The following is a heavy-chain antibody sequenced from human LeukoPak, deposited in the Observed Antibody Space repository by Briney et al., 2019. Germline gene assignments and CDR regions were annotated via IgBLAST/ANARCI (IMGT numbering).Heavy chain of an antibody. Sequence: QPGGSLRLSCAASGFAVSSNYMSWVRQAPGKGLEWVSVIYSGGSTYYADSVKGRFTISRDNSKNTLYLQMNSLRAEDTAVYYCAKTGGDSVLYYYYMDVWGKGTTVTVSS. J-gene: IGHJ6*03. V-gene: IGHV3-53*01. CDR2: IYSGGST. CDR3: AKTGGDSVLYYYYMDV. D-gene: IGHD3-10*01. CDR1: GFAVSSNY.